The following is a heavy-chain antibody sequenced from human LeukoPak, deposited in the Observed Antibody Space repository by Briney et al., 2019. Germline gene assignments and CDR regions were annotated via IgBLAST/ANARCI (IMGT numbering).Heavy chain of an antibody. D-gene: IGHD2-2*01. V-gene: IGHV3-43*02. CDR1: GFTFDDYA. J-gene: IGHJ6*02. CDR3: AKTRSDYYYYGMDV. CDR2: ISGDGGST. Sequence: GGALRLSCAASGFTFDDYAMHWVRQAPGKGLEWVSLISGDGGSTYYADSVKGRFTISRDNSKNSLYLQVNSLRTEDTALYYCAKTRSDYYYYGMDVWGQGTTVTVSS.